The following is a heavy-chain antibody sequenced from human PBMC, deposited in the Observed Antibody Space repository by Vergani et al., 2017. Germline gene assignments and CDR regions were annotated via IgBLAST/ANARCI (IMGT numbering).Heavy chain of an antibody. D-gene: IGHD2-2*01. CDR1: GGSISSGGYY. Sequence: QVQLQESGPGLVKPSQTLSLTCTVSGGSISSGGYYWSWIRQHPGKGLEWIGYIYYSGSTYYNPSLKSRVTISVDTSKNQFSLKLSSVTAADTAVYYCASGELPYQLPYVAAAATYYYYGMDVWGQGTTVTVSS. J-gene: IGHJ6*02. CDR3: ASGELPYQLPYVAAAATYYYYGMDV. CDR2: IYYSGST. V-gene: IGHV4-31*03.